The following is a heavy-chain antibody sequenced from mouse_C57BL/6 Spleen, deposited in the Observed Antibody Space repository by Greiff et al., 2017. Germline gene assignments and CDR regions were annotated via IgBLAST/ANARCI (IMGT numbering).Heavy chain of an antibody. J-gene: IGHJ2*01. D-gene: IGHD4-1*01. Sequence: QVQLKESGADLVKPGASLKLSCKASGYTFTEYTIHWVKQRSGQGLEWIGWFYPGSGSIKYNEKFKDKATLTADKSSSTVYMELSRLTSEDTAVYFCARRLGRGDFDHWGQGSTLSVVS. CDR1: GYTFTEYT. V-gene: IGHV1-62-2*01. CDR2: FYPGSGSI. CDR3: ARRLGRGDFDH.